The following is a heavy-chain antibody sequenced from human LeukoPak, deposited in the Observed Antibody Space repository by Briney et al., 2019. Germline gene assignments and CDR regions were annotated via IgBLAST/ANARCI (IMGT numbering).Heavy chain of an antibody. V-gene: IGHV3-11*04. J-gene: IGHJ5*02. CDR1: GFTFSDYY. D-gene: IGHD3-3*01. CDR3: ARVGNDFWKPTNGWFDP. Sequence: PGGSLRLSCAASGFTFSDYYMSWIRQAPGKGLEWVSYISSSGSTIYYADSVKGRFTISRDNAKNSLYLQMNSLRAEDTAVYYCARVGNDFWKPTNGWFDPWGQGTLVTVSS. CDR2: ISSSGSTI.